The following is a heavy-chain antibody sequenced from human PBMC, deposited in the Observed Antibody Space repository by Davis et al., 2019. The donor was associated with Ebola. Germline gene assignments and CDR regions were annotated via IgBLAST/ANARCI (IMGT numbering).Heavy chain of an antibody. Sequence: GESLKISCAASGFTFSSYSMNWVRQAPGKGLEWVSYISSSSSTIYYADSVKGRFTISRDNAKNSLYLQMNSLGADDTAVYYCARVSYSDYYWGQGTLVTVSS. V-gene: IGHV3-48*04. D-gene: IGHD4-11*01. CDR3: ARVSYSDYY. CDR2: ISSSSSTI. J-gene: IGHJ4*02. CDR1: GFTFSSYS.